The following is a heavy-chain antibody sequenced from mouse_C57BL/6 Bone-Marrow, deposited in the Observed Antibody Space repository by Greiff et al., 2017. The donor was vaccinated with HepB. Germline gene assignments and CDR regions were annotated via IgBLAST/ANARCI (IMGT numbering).Heavy chain of an antibody. CDR2: ISDGGSYT. J-gene: IGHJ3*01. CDR1: GFTFSSYA. Sequence: EVMLVESGGGLVKPGGSLKLSCAASGFTFSSYAMSWVRQTPEKRLEWVATISDGGSYTYYPDNVKGRFTISRDNAKNNLYLQMSHLKSEDTAMYDCARGLRRTWFAYWGQGTLVTVSA. V-gene: IGHV5-4*03. CDR3: ARGLRRTWFAY. D-gene: IGHD2-4*01.